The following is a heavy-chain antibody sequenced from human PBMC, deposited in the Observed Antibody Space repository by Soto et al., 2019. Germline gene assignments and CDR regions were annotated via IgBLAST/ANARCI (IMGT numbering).Heavy chain of an antibody. CDR3: ARAPSGNYYDSSGYYTRFDY. CDR2: INYSGST. J-gene: IGHJ4*02. Sequence: PSETLSLTCAVYGGSFSGYYWSWIRQPPGKGLEWIGEINYSGSTNYNPSLKSRVTISVDTSKNQFSLKLSSVTAADTAVYYCARAPSGNYYDSSGYYTRFDYWGQGTLVTVSS. CDR1: GGSFSGYY. V-gene: IGHV4-34*01. D-gene: IGHD3-22*01.